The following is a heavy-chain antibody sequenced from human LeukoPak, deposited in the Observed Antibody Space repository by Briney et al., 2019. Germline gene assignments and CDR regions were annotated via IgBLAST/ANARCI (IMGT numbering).Heavy chain of an antibody. CDR3: AKADNYDFWSGYIYRPGFDY. J-gene: IGHJ4*02. CDR2: ISDTGPLS. V-gene: IGHV3-23*01. D-gene: IGHD3-3*01. Sequence: PGGSLRLSCAASGFTFNSSAMSWVRQAPGKGLEWVAAISDTGPLSYCADSVKGRFTISRDNSKNTLYLQMNSLRAEDTAVYYCAKADNYDFWSGYIYRPGFDYWGQGTLVTVSS. CDR1: GFTFNSSA.